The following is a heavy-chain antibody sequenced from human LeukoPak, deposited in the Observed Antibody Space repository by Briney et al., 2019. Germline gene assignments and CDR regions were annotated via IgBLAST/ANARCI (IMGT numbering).Heavy chain of an antibody. CDR1: EFSFSTNW. CDR2: LNEDGSLK. CDR3: ANVPRTTVSY. D-gene: IGHD2/OR15-2a*01. Sequence: PAGSVRLSCAASEFSFSTNWMHWVRQTPGKGLEWVAELNEDGSLKYYVDSAKGRFTISRDNAKSLLFLQMYNLRTEDTGVYFCANVPRTTVSYWGRGTLVTVSS. J-gene: IGHJ4*02. V-gene: IGHV3-7*01.